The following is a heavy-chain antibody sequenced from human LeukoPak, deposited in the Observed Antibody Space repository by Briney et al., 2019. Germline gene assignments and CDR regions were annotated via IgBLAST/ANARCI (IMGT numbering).Heavy chain of an antibody. CDR2: ISSSSSYI. V-gene: IGHV3-21*01. D-gene: IGHD5-18*01. CDR3: ARVGYSYGPLWYYGMDV. Sequence: GGSLRLSCAASGFTFSSYSMNWIRQAPGKGLEWVASISSSSSYIYYADSVKGRFTISRDNAKNSLYLQMNSLRAEDTAVYYCARVGYSYGPLWYYGMDVWGQGTTVTVSS. CDR1: GFTFSSYS. J-gene: IGHJ6*02.